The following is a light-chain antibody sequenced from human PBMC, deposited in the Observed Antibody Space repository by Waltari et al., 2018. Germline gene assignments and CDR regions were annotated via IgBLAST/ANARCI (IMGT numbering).Light chain of an antibody. J-gene: IGKJ4*01. Sequence: EIVMTQSPATLSVSPGERATLSYRASQSVAVNLAWYQQKPGQAPRLLIYHASTRATGLPARFSGSGSGTEFTLSISSLQSEDFAVYYCQQSSEWPLTFGGGTKVEIK. CDR3: QQSSEWPLT. CDR2: HAS. CDR1: QSVAVN. V-gene: IGKV3-15*01.